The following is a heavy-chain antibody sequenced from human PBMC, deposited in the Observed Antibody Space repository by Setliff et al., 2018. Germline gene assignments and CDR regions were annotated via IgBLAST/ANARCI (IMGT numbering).Heavy chain of an antibody. V-gene: IGHV5-51*01. CDR3: ARLRYCSGGNCYGYAFDI. CDR2: IYPGNSDT. D-gene: IGHD2-15*01. CDR1: GYSFTSYW. J-gene: IGHJ3*02. Sequence: LGESLKISCKHSGYSFTSYWIAWVRQMPGKGLEWMGIIYPGNSDTRYSPSFQGQVTFSADKSISTAYLQRSSLKASDTAMYYCARLRYCSGGNCYGYAFDIWGQGTLVTVSS.